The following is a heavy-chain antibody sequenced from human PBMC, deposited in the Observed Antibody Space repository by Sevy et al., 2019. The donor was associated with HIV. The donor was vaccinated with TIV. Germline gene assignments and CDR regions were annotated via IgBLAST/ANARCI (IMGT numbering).Heavy chain of an antibody. Sequence: KQSQTLSLTCAISGDSVSSNSAAWNWVRQSPSRCLEWLGRTYYRYRRNNDYAVSVKSRLTVSPDTSKNHFLLQLNFVTPEDTAVYYCARGGLEAAGFFFDYWGQGTLVTVSS. CDR2: TYYRYRRNN. CDR1: GDSVSSNSAA. J-gene: IGHJ4*02. CDR3: ARGGLEAAGFFFDY. D-gene: IGHD2-15*01. V-gene: IGHV6-1*01.